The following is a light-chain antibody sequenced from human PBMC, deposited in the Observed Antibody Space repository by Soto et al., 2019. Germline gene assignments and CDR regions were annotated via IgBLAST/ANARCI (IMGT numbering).Light chain of an antibody. CDR3: CSCAGSSTYV. CDR2: EVS. J-gene: IGLJ1*01. CDR1: SSDVGSYNL. V-gene: IGLV2-23*02. Sequence: QSVLTQPASVSGSPGQSITISCTGTSSDVGSYNLVSWYQQHPGKAPKLMIYEVSKRPSGVSNRFSGSKSGNTASLTISGLQAEDEADYYCCSCAGSSTYVFGTGTKLTVL.